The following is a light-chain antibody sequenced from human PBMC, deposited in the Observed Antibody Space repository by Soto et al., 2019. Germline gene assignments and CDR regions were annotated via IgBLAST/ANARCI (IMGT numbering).Light chain of an antibody. CDR3: QQYGSSPYT. CDR2: GAS. V-gene: IGKV3-20*01. CDR1: QSVSSSY. Sequence: EFVLTQSPGTLSLSPGERATLSCRASQSVSSSYLAWYQQKPGQAPRLLIYGASSMATGIPDRISSSGSGTDFTLNISRLEPEAFAVYYCQQYGSSPYTFGQGTMLEIK. J-gene: IGKJ2*01.